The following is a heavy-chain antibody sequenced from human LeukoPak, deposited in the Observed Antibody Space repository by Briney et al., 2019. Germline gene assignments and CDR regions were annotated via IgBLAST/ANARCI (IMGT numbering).Heavy chain of an antibody. CDR3: ARERGLVRDFDY. D-gene: IGHD3-10*01. CDR1: GGSLSSGDYY. V-gene: IGHV4-30-4*01. J-gene: IGHJ4*02. Sequence: SQTLSLTCTVSGGSLSSGDYYWSWIRQPPGTGLEWIGYIYYSGSTYYNPSLKSRVTISVDTSKNQFSLKLSSVTAADTAVYYCARERGLVRDFDYWGQGTLVTVSS. CDR2: IYYSGST.